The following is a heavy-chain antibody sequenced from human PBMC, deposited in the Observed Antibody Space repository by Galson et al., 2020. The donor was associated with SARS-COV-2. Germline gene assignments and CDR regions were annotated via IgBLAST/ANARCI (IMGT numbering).Heavy chain of an antibody. J-gene: IGHJ5*02. CDR2: MNPNSGNT. V-gene: IGHV1-8*01. Sequence: GESLKISCKASGYTFTSYDINWVRQATGQGLEWMGWMNPNSGNTGYAQKFQGRVTMTRNTSISTAYMELSSLRSEDTAVYYCARGTEYCSSTSCGLMSDPWGQGTLVTVSS. CDR1: GYTFTSYD. CDR3: ARGTEYCSSTSCGLMSDP. D-gene: IGHD2-2*01.